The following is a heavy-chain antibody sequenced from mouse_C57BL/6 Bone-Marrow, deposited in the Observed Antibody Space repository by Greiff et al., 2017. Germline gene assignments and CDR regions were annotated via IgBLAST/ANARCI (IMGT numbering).Heavy chain of an antibody. D-gene: IGHD4-1*01. CDR1: GYTFTSYW. Sequence: QVQLQQPGAELVKPGASVKLSCKASGYTFTSYWMHWVKQRPGQGLEWIGMIHPNSGNTNYNEKFKSKATLTVDKSSSTAYMQLSSLTSEDSAVYYCARWTGPWFAYWGQGTLVTVSA. J-gene: IGHJ3*01. V-gene: IGHV1-64*01. CDR3: ARWTGPWFAY. CDR2: IHPNSGNT.